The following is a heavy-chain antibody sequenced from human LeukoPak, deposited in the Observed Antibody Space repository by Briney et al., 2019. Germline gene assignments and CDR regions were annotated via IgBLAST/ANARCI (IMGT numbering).Heavy chain of an antibody. CDR2: ISYDGSNK. V-gene: IGHV3-30*18. D-gene: IGHD3-9*01. J-gene: IGHJ4*02. CDR3: AKAAILTRTYYFDY. Sequence: GGSLRLSCGASGFTFSSYGMHWVRQAPGKGLEGVAVISYDGSNKYYADSVKGRFTISRDNSKNTLYLQMNSLRAEDTAVYYCAKAAILTRTYYFDYWGQGTLVTVSS. CDR1: GFTFSSYG.